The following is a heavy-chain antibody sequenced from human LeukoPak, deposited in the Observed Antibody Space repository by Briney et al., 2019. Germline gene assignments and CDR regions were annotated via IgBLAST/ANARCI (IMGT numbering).Heavy chain of an antibody. V-gene: IGHV3-20*04. J-gene: IGHJ4*02. CDR2: INWNGGST. Sequence: GGSQRLSCAASGFTFDDYGMSWVRQAPGKGLEWVSGINWNGGSTGYADSVKGRFTISRDNAKNSLYLQMNSLRAEDTALYYCARVRGYSSSSGFDYWGQGTLVTVSS. CDR1: GFTFDDYG. D-gene: IGHD6-6*01. CDR3: ARVRGYSSSSGFDY.